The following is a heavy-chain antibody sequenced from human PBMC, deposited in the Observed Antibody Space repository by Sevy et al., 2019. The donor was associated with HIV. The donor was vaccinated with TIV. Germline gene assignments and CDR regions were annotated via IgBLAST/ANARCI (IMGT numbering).Heavy chain of an antibody. CDR3: ARDMYDKYDRGGSKFDY. V-gene: IGHV3-21*01. Sequence: GGSLRLSCAASGFTFSSYSMNWVRQAPGKGLEWVSSISSSSSNIYYADSVKGRFTISRDNAKNSLYLQMNSLRDEDTAVYYCARDMYDKYDRGGSKFDYWGQGTLVTVSS. D-gene: IGHD2-15*01. CDR2: ISSSSSNI. CDR1: GFTFSSYS. J-gene: IGHJ4*02.